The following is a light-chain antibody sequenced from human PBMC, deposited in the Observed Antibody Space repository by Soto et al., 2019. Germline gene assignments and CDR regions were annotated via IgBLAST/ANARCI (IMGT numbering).Light chain of an antibody. CDR1: ISDVGGYNY. Sequence: QAVVTQPASVSGSPGQSITISCTGTISDVGGYNYVSWYQQHPGKAPKLMIFDVSNRPSGVSNRFSGSKSGYTASLTISGLQAEDEADYYCSSYTSSSTYVFGTGTKLTVL. CDR2: DVS. J-gene: IGLJ1*01. V-gene: IGLV2-14*03. CDR3: SSYTSSSTYV.